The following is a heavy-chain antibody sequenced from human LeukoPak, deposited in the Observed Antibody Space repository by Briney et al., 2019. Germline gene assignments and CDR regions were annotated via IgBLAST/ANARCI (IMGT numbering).Heavy chain of an antibody. CDR1: GYTLTFYN. CDR3: ARPLNDYTFDY. V-gene: IGHV1-2*02. D-gene: IGHD4-11*01. CDR2: INPNNGGT. J-gene: IGHJ4*02. Sequence: ASVTVSCTASGYTLTFYNMHWVRQAPGQGLEWMGWINPNNGGTIYAQKFRGRVTMTRDTSISTAYMELSSLRSDDTAVYYCARPLNDYTFDYWGQGTLVTVSS.